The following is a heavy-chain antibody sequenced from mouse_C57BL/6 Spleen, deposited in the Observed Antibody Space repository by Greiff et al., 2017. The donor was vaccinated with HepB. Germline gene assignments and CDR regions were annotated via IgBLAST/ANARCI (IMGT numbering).Heavy chain of an antibody. V-gene: IGHV1-50*01. CDR1: GYTFTSYW. J-gene: IGHJ1*03. CDR2: IDPSDSYT. Sequence: VQLQESGVELVKPGASVKLSCKASGYTFTSYWMQWVKQRPGQGLEWIGEIDPSDSYTNYNQKFKGKATLTVDTSSSTAYMQLSSLTSEDSAVYYCARDTTVVADYWYFDVWGTGTTVTVSS. D-gene: IGHD1-1*01. CDR3: ARDTTVVADYWYFDV.